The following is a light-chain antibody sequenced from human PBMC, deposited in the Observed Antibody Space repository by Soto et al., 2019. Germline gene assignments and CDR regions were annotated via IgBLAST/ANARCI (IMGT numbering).Light chain of an antibody. V-gene: IGKV3-15*01. CDR1: QSVSSSY. Sequence: EIVLTQSPGTLSLSPEERASLSCTASQSVSSSYLAWYQQKPGQAPRLLIHGASARATGFPARFSGSGSGTEFTLTISSLQSEDFAVYYCQQYNNWPWTFGQGTKVDIK. J-gene: IGKJ1*01. CDR2: GAS. CDR3: QQYNNWPWT.